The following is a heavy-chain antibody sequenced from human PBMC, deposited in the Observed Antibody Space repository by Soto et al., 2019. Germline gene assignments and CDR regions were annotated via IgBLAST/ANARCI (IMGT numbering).Heavy chain of an antibody. D-gene: IGHD3-22*01. Sequence: SETLSLTCTVSGGSISSGDNYWSWIRQPPGKGLEWIGYIYYSGSTYYNPSLKSRITISLDTSKNQFSLKLSSVTAADTAVYYCARDSSGYFLNDYWGQGALVTVSS. CDR1: GGSISSGDNY. CDR3: ARDSSGYFLNDY. J-gene: IGHJ4*02. CDR2: IYYSGST. V-gene: IGHV4-30-4*01.